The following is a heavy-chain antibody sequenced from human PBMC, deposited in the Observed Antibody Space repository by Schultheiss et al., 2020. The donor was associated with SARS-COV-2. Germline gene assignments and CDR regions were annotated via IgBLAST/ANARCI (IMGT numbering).Heavy chain of an antibody. CDR1: GFTFSSYW. CDR3: ARDQLFILTGYHLPTPWFDP. J-gene: IGHJ5*02. Sequence: GGSLRLSCAASGFTFSSYWMSWVRQAPGKGLEWVANIKQDGSEKYYVDSVKGRFTISRDNAKNSLYLQMNSLRAEDTAVYYCARDQLFILTGYHLPTPWFDPWGQGTLVTVSS. D-gene: IGHD3-9*01. CDR2: IKQDGSEK. V-gene: IGHV3-7*01.